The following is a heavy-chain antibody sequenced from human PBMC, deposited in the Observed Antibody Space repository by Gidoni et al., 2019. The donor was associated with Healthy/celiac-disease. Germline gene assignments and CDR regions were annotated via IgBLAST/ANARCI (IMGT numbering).Heavy chain of an antibody. V-gene: IGHV1-69*02. CDR1: GGSWSGYT. D-gene: IGHD3-16*01. CDR2: IIPYRTIT. CDR3: ARALGVMNFHYGMDV. J-gene: IGHJ6*02. Sequence: QVQQVQSGDEGKKAGCAVKDSCKACGGSWSGYTISWVRQAPGQGLAWTGRIIPYRTITNYAPKFQGRVTITADKSTTTAYMELSSLRSEDTSVYYFARALGVMNFHYGMDVWGQGTTVTVSS.